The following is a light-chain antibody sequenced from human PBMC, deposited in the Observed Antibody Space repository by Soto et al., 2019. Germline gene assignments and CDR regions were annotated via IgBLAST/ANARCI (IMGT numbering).Light chain of an antibody. CDR1: QSIRNN. CDR3: QQYDNWPPYT. V-gene: IGKV3-15*01. CDR2: GAS. Sequence: EIVMTQSPATLSVSPGERATLSCRASQSIRNNLIWYQQKSGQAPRLLIYGASTRATGIPARFSGSGSGTAFTPTISSLQSEDFAVYYCQQYDNWPPYTFGQGTKWIS. J-gene: IGKJ2*01.